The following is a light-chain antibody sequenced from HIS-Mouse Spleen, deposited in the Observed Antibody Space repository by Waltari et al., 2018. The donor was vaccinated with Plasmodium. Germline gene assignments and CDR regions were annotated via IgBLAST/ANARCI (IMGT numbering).Light chain of an antibody. J-gene: IGKJ4*01. V-gene: IGKV1-8*01. Sequence: AIRMTQSPSSLSASTGDRVTIPCRASQGISSYLAWYQQKPGKAPKLLIYAASTLQSGVPSRFSGSGSGKDFTLTISCLQSEDVATYYCQQYYSYPLTFGGGTKVEIK. CDR2: AAS. CDR3: QQYYSYPLT. CDR1: QGISSY.